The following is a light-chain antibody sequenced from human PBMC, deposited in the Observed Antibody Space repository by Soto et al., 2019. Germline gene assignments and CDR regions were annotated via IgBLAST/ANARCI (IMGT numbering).Light chain of an antibody. V-gene: IGLV1-51*01. J-gene: IGLJ2*01. CDR2: DNY. CDR3: ATWDSSLSAVV. CDR1: SSNIGNNY. Sequence: QSVLTQPPSVSATPGQTVTISCSGSSSNIGNNYVSWYQQFPGAAPKLLIYDNYWRPSGIPDRFSASKSGTSATLGITGLQTGEEADYYCATWDSSLSAVVVGGGTKVTVL.